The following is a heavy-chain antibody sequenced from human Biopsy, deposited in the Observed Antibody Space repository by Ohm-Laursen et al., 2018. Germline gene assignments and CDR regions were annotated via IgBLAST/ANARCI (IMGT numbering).Heavy chain of an antibody. Sequence: SLRLSCTPSGFVLSYYGLHWVRQAPGKGLQWVAIMWSDGINKNYADSVNGRFTVSRDNSNNVLYLQISSLTDEDSAVYYCARDDDTTGHYMILNHWGQGTLVTVSS. CDR2: MWSDGINK. CDR3: ARDDDTTGHYMILNH. J-gene: IGHJ5*02. V-gene: IGHV3-33*01. D-gene: IGHD3-9*01. CDR1: GFVLSYYG.